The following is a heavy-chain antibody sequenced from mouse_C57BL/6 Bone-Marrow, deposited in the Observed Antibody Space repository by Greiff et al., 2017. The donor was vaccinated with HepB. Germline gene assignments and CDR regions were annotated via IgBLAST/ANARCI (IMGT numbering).Heavy chain of an antibody. V-gene: IGHV1-81*01. J-gene: IGHJ2*01. D-gene: IGHD1-1*01. CDR3: ARWGPYYYGSSGDYFDY. Sequence: VQLQQSGAELARPGASVKLSCKASGYTFTSYGISWVKQRTGQGLEWIGEIYPRSGNTYYNEKFKGKATLTADKSSSTAYMELRSRTSEDSAVYFCARWGPYYYGSSGDYFDYWGQGTTLTVSS. CDR2: IYPRSGNT. CDR1: GYTFTSYG.